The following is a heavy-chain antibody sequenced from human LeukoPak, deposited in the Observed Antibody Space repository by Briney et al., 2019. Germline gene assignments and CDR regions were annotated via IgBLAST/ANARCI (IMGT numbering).Heavy chain of an antibody. CDR3: ARGPLRRFDP. CDR1: GGSFSGYY. J-gene: IGHJ5*02. V-gene: IGHV4-59*12. Sequence: SETLSLTCAVYGGSFSGYYWSWIRQPPGKGLEWIGYISYSGSTDYNPSLKSRVTISADTSTNQLSLKLSSVTAADTAVYYCARGPLRRFDPWGQGTLVTVSS. CDR2: ISYSGST.